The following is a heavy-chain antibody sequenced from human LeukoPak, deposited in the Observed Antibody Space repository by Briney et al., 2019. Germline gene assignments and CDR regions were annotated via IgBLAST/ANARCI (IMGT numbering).Heavy chain of an antibody. CDR2: INSNGSST. J-gene: IGHJ4*02. V-gene: IGHV3-74*01. D-gene: IGHD5-12*01. Sequence: LPGGSLRLSCAASGFTFSSYAMHWVRHAPGKGLVWVSRINSNGSSTNYADSVKGRFTISRDNAKNTLYLQMSSLRAEDTAVYYCAKGGATICDNWGQGTLVTVSS. CDR3: AKGGATICDN. CDR1: GFTFSSYA.